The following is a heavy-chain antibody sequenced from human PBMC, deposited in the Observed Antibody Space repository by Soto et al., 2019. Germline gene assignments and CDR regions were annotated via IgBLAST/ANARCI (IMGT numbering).Heavy chain of an antibody. J-gene: IGHJ6*03. D-gene: IGHD1-26*01. Sequence: EVQLVESGGGLVQPGGSLRLSCAASGFTFSSYWMHWVRQAPGKGLVWVSRINSDGSSTSYADSVKGRFTISRDNAKNTLYLQMNSLRAEDTAVYYYARGPRAPGRSYYYYMDVWGKGTTVTVSS. CDR3: ARGPRAPGRSYYYYMDV. V-gene: IGHV3-74*01. CDR1: GFTFSSYW. CDR2: INSDGSST.